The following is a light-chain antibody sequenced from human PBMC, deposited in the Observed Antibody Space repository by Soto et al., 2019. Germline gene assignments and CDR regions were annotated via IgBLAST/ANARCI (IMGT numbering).Light chain of an antibody. Sequence: DIQMTQSPSTLSGSVGDRVTITCRASQSISSWLAWYQQKPGKAPKLLIYDASSLESGVPSRFSGSGSGTEYTLTISSLQPDDFATYYCQQYNSYPLTFGGGTKVDIK. CDR2: DAS. CDR3: QQYNSYPLT. V-gene: IGKV1-5*01. CDR1: QSISSW. J-gene: IGKJ4*01.